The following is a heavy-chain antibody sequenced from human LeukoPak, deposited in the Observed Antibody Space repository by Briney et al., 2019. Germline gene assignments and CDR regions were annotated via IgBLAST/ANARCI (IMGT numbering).Heavy chain of an antibody. CDR2: INHSGST. D-gene: IGHD1-26*01. CDR1: GGSFSGYY. V-gene: IGHV4-34*01. CDR3: ARGPAPSYIVGASRPGGRLDY. Sequence: PSETLSLTCAVYGGSFSGYYWSWIRQPPGKGLEWIGEINHSGSTNYNPSLKSRVTISVDTSKNQFSLKLSSVTAADTAVYYCARGPAPSYIVGASRPGGRLDYWGQGTLVTVSS. J-gene: IGHJ4*02.